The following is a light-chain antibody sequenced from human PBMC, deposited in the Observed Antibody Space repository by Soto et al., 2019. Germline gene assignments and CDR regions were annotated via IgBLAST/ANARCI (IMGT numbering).Light chain of an antibody. CDR1: SSNIGNNY. Sequence: QSVLTQSPSVSAAPGQTVTISCSGSSSNIGNNYVSWYQQLPGTAPKLLIYDNNMRPSGIPDRFSGSKSGTSGTLDITGLQTGDEADYYCATWDGSLPGEVFGGGTKVTVL. CDR2: DNN. J-gene: IGLJ2*01. CDR3: ATWDGSLPGEV. V-gene: IGLV1-51*01.